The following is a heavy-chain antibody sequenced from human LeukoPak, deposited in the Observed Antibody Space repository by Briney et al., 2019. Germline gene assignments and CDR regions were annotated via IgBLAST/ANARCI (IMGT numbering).Heavy chain of an antibody. V-gene: IGHV1-69*13. CDR3: ASLLGYCSSTSCGP. CDR2: IIPIFGTA. Sequence: GASVKVSCKASGGTFSSYAISWVRQAPGQGLEWMGGIIPIFGTANYAQKFQGRVTITADESTSTAYMELSSLRSEDTAVYYCASLLGYCSSTSCGPWGQGTLVTVSS. CDR1: GGTFSSYA. D-gene: IGHD2-2*01. J-gene: IGHJ5*02.